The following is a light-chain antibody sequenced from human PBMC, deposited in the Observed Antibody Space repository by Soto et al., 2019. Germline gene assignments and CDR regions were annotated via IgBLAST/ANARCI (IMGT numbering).Light chain of an antibody. J-gene: IGKJ1*01. Sequence: DIQMTQSPSSLSASVGDRVTISCRASQSISTYLNWYQQRPGKAPKVLIYGASSLPSGVPSRFSGSGSETDFTLIISSPQPADFATYYCQQSHSGKTFGQGTKVDIK. CDR1: QSISTY. CDR3: QQSHSGKT. V-gene: IGKV1-39*01. CDR2: GAS.